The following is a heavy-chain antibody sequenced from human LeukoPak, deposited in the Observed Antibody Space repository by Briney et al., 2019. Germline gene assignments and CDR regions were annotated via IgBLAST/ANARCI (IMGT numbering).Heavy chain of an antibody. CDR1: GGTFSSYA. Sequence: SVKVSFKASGGTFSSYAISWLRQAPGQGLEWMGRIIPILGIANYAQKFQGRVTITSDKSTSTAYMELSSLRSEDTAVYYCARASEIGDGYNVGYWGQGTLVTVSS. CDR2: IIPILGIA. CDR3: ARASEIGDGYNVGY. J-gene: IGHJ4*02. V-gene: IGHV1-69*04. D-gene: IGHD5-24*01.